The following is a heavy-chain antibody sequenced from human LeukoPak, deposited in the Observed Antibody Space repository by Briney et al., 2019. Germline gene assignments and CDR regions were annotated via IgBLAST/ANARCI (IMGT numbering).Heavy chain of an antibody. CDR2: ISGSRGST. D-gene: IGHD2-8*01. CDR3: AKDVSGGGYFDY. J-gene: IGHJ4*02. CDR1: GFTFSSYA. V-gene: IGHV3-23*01. Sequence: GGSLRLSCAATGFTFSSYAMSWVRQAPGKGLEWVSAISGSRGSTYYADSVKGRFTISRDNYKNTLYLQMNSLRAEDTAVYYCAKDVSGGGYFDYWGQGTLVTVSS.